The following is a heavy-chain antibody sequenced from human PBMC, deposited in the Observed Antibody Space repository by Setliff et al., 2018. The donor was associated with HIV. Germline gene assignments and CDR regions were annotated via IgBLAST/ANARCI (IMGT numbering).Heavy chain of an antibody. CDR2: VYYSGTT. CDR1: GGSISSSGPGYY. V-gene: IGHV4-39*01. D-gene: IGHD5-12*01. J-gene: IGHJ4*02. Sequence: SETLSLTCTVSGGSISSSGPGYYWGWVRQPPGGGLEWIGSVYYSGTTYYNPSLRSRVTLSVDTSKNQFSLILSSVTAADTATYYCARHQSGYNFSPFDNWGLGSLVTVSS. CDR3: ARHQSGYNFSPFDN.